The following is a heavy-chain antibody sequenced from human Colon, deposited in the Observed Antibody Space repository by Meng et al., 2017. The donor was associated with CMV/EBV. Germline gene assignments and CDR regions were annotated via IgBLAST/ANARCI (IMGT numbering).Heavy chain of an antibody. CDR1: GCSLSSYD. J-gene: IGHJ4*02. D-gene: IGHD5-18*01. CDR3: ARAQYTYGYWIFDY. Sequence: QVHLQEAGPGLRMPSVSLSRRCSCSGCSLSSYDWSWIRQPAGKGREWIGRIYPSGFPKYKPSLESRVTMSADTSKIQISLKLTSVTAADTAVYYCARAQYTYGYWIFDYWGQGTLVTVSS. V-gene: IGHV4-4*07. CDR2: IYPSGFP.